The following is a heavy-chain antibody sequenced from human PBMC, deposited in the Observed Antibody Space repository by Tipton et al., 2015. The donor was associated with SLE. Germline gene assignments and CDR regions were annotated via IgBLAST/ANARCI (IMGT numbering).Heavy chain of an antibody. V-gene: IGHV4-31*03. CDR2: IHHSGRT. Sequence: TLSLTCTVSGDSITDSGYSWNWVRQHPGAGLEWIGYIHHSGRTDYNPSLRSRVTISRDTSKNQFSLKLSSVTAADTAVYYCAREPVYYYYYMDVWGKGTTVTVSS. CDR3: AREPVYYYYYMDV. J-gene: IGHJ6*03. CDR1: GDSITDSGYS.